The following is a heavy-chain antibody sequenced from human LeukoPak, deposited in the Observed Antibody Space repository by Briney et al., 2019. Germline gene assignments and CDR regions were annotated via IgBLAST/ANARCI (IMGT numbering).Heavy chain of an antibody. V-gene: IGHV1-69*05. CDR2: IIPIFGTA. CDR3: ARGSSNWFDP. J-gene: IGHJ5*02. D-gene: IGHD3-16*02. CDR1: GGTFSSYA. Sequence: ASVKASCKASGGTFSSYAISWVRQAPGQGLEWMGGIIPIFGTANYAQKFQGRVTITTDESTSTAYMELSSLRSEDTAVYYCARGSSNWFDPWGQGTLVTVSS.